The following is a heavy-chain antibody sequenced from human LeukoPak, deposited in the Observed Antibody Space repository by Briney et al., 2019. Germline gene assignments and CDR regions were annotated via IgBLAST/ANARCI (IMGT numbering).Heavy chain of an antibody. D-gene: IGHD6-6*01. CDR3: ASIYGSLSRHDAFDI. Sequence: PGGSLRLSCAASGFTFSSYAMSWVRQAPGKGLEWVSAISGSGGSTYYADSVKGRFTISRDSSKNTLYLQMNSLRAEDTAVYYCASIYGSLSRHDAFDIWGQGTMVTVSS. V-gene: IGHV3-23*01. CDR1: GFTFSSYA. CDR2: ISGSGGST. J-gene: IGHJ3*02.